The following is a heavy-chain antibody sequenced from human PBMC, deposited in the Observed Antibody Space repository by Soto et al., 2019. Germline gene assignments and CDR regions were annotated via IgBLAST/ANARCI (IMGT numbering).Heavy chain of an antibody. J-gene: IGHJ2*01. Sequence: EVQLVESGGGLVQPGGSLRLSCAASGFTFSSYWMHWVRQAPGKGLVWVSRINSDGSSTSYADSVKGRFTISRDNAKNTLYLQMNSLRAEDTVVYYCARSREWLRLQDFSWYFDLWGRGTLVTVSS. CDR2: INSDGSST. CDR3: ARSREWLRLQDFSWYFDL. V-gene: IGHV3-74*01. D-gene: IGHD5-12*01. CDR1: GFTFSSYW.